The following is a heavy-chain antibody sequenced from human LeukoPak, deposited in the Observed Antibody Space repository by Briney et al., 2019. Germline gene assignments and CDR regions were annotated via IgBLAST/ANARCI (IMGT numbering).Heavy chain of an antibody. CDR1: GYTFTSYD. J-gene: IGHJ6*02. D-gene: IGHD3-3*01. V-gene: IGHV1-8*01. CDR2: MNPNSGNT. Sequence: ASVKVSCKASGYTFTSYDINWVRQATGQGLEWMGWMNPNSGNTGYAQKFQGRVTMTRNTSISTAYMELSSLRSEDTAVYYCASSHYDFWSGFVRGVSNYGMDVWGQGTTVTVSS. CDR3: ASSHYDFWSGFVRGVSNYGMDV.